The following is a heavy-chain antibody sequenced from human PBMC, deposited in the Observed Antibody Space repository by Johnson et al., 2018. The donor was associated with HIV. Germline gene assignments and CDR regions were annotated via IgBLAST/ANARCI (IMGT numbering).Heavy chain of an antibody. D-gene: IGHD1-26*01. Sequence: EVRLVESGGGLVQPGGSLRLSCAASGFSFSSYDMHWVRQATGKVLEWVSAIVTAVDPYYPGSVKGRFTISRENAKNSLYLQMNSLRAGDTAVYYCARGGRKWELLGDDAFDIWGQGTMVTVSS. CDR2: IVTAVDP. CDR3: ARGGRKWELLGDDAFDI. J-gene: IGHJ3*02. V-gene: IGHV3-13*05. CDR1: GFSFSSYD.